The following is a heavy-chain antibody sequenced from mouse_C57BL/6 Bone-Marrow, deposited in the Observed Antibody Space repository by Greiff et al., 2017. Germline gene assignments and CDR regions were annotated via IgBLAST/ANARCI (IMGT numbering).Heavy chain of an antibody. Sequence: VQLKQSGAELVRPGASVKLSCTASGFNIKDYYMHWVKQRPEQGLEWIGWIDPENGDTEYASKFPGKATITADTSSNTAYLQLSSLPSEDTAVYDCTTDYGSSYYAMDYWGQGTSVTVSS. CDR2: IDPENGDT. V-gene: IGHV14-4*01. CDR3: TTDYGSSYYAMDY. J-gene: IGHJ4*01. D-gene: IGHD1-1*01. CDR1: GFNIKDYY.